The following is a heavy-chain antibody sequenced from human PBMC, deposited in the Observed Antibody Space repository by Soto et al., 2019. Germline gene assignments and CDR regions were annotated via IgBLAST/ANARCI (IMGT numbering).Heavy chain of an antibody. Sequence: QVQLVQSGAEVKKPGSSVKVSCKASGGTFSSYAISWVRQAPGQGLEWMGGIIPIFGTANYAQKFQGRVTITADESTSTAYMELSSLRSEDMAVYYCARGFNYYDSSGYYGVWSYFDYWGQGTLVTVSS. V-gene: IGHV1-69*01. J-gene: IGHJ4*02. CDR3: ARGFNYYDSSGYYGVWSYFDY. CDR2: IIPIFGTA. CDR1: GGTFSSYA. D-gene: IGHD3-22*01.